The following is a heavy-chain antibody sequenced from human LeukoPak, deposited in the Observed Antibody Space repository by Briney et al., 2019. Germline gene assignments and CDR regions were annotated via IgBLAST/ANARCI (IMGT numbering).Heavy chain of an antibody. J-gene: IGHJ6*03. CDR2: IYYSGST. CDR1: GGSISSYY. Sequence: SETLSLTCTVSGGSISSYYWSWVRQPPGKGLEWVGYIYYSGSTNYNPSLKSRVTMSVDTSKNQFSLKLNSVTAADPAVYYCARFYGGYYYYYMDVWGKGTTVTVSS. CDR3: ARFYGGYYYYYMDV. V-gene: IGHV4-59*08. D-gene: IGHD4-17*01.